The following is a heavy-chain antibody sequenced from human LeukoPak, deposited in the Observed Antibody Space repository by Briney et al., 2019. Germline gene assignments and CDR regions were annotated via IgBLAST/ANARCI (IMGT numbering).Heavy chain of an antibody. V-gene: IGHV5-51*01. CDR1: GYSFTSYW. J-gene: IGHJ4*02. Sequence: GESLKISCKGSGYSFTSYWVGWVRQMPGKGLEWMGIIYPGDSDTRYSPPFQGQVTISADKSISTAYLQWSSLKASDTAMYYCARLVVATMIDYWGQGSLVTVSS. CDR3: ARLVVATMIDY. D-gene: IGHD5-12*01. CDR2: IYPGDSDT.